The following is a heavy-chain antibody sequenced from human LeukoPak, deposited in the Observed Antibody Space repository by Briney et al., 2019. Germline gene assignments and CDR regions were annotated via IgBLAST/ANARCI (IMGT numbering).Heavy chain of an antibody. V-gene: IGHV3-21*01. D-gene: IGHD6-6*01. CDR2: ISSSSSYI. Sequence: PGGPLRLSCAASVFTFSIYSMNGVRQAPGKGLEGVSSISSSSSYIYYADSVKGRFTISRDNAKNSLYLQMNSLRAEDTAVYYCARGSIAARGWDAFDIWGQGTMVTVSS. J-gene: IGHJ3*02. CDR3: ARGSIAARGWDAFDI. CDR1: VFTFSIYS.